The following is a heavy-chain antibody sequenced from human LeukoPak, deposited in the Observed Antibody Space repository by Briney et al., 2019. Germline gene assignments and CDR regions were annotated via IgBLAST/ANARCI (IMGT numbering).Heavy chain of an antibody. CDR3: ARVYQSAEYYFDY. CDR2: IIHSGST. V-gene: IGHV4-34*12. D-gene: IGHD2-2*01. Sequence: SETLSLTCAVYGGSFSGYSWSWIRQSPGKGLEWIADIIHSGSTNYNSSLKSRVTIPLDTSKNQFSLNLTSVTAADTAVYYCARVYQSAEYYFDYWGQGNLVSVSS. CDR1: GGSFSGYS. J-gene: IGHJ4*02.